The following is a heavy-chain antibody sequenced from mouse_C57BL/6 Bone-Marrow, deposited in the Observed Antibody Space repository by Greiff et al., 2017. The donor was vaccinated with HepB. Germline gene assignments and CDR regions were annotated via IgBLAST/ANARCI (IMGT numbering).Heavy chain of an antibody. J-gene: IGHJ4*01. V-gene: IGHV1-69*01. CDR2: IDPSDSYT. CDR3: ASLRGAMDY. D-gene: IGHD1-1*01. CDR1: GYTFTSYW. Sequence: LVESGAELVMPGASVKLSCKASGYTFTSYWMHWVKQRPGQGLEWIGEIDPSDSYTNYNQKFKGKSTLTVDKSSSTAYMQLSSLTSEDSAVYYCASLRGAMDYWGQGTSVTVSS.